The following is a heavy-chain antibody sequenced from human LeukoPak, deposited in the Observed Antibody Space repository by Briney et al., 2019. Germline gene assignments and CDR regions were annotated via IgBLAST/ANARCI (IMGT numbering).Heavy chain of an antibody. CDR1: GFTFSSYG. CDR2: ISYDGSNK. D-gene: IGHD2-15*01. CDR3: AKDLVVVAAYYYYGMDV. J-gene: IGHJ6*02. Sequence: GRSLRLSCAASGFTFSSYGMHWVRQAPGKGLEWVAVISYDGSNKYYADSVKGRFTISRDNSKNTLYLQMNSLRAEDTAVYYCAKDLVVVAAYYYYGMDVWGQGTTVTVSS. V-gene: IGHV3-30*18.